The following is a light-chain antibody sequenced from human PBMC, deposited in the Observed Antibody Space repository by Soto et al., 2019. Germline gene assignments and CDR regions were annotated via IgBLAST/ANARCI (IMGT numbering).Light chain of an antibody. Sequence: EIVLTQSPATLSVSPGESATLSCWASQSVTSHLAWYQQKPGQAPRLLIFGASTRATGIPARFSGSGSGTDFTLTISSLQSEDFAVYYCQQYNSRPTFGQGTKLEIK. CDR2: GAS. V-gene: IGKV3-15*01. CDR3: QQYNSRPT. J-gene: IGKJ2*01. CDR1: QSVTSH.